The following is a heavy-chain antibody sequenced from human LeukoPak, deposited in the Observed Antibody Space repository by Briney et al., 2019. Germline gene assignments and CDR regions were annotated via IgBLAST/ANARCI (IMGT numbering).Heavy chain of an antibody. J-gene: IGHJ4*02. CDR2: ISGSGGST. V-gene: IGHV3-23*01. D-gene: IGHD4-17*01. CDR3: AKAHDYGDLYYFDY. CDR1: GFTFSSYG. Sequence: GGTLRLSCAASGFTFSSYGMSWVRQAPGKGLEGVSAISGSGGSTYYADSVKGGFTISRDNSKNTLYLQMNSLRAEDTAVYYCAKAHDYGDLYYFDYWGQGTLVTVSA.